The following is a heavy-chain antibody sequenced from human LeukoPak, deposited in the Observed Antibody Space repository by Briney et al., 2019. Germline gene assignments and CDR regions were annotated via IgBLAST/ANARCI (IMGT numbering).Heavy chain of an antibody. J-gene: IGHJ2*01. D-gene: IGHD3-22*01. CDR3: ARSLYDSSGSHWYFDL. CDR1: GGSISSGDYY. V-gene: IGHV4-30-4*01. Sequence: SQTLSLTCTVSGGSISSGDYYWSWIRQPPGKGLEWIGYIYYGGSTYYNPSLKSRVTISVDTSKNLFSLKLSSVTAADTAVYYCARSLYDSSGSHWYFDLWGRGTLVTVSS. CDR2: IYYGGST.